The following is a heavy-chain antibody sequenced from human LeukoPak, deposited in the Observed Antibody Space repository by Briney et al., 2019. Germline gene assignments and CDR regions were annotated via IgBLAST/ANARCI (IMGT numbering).Heavy chain of an antibody. CDR2: IYYSGAT. D-gene: IGHD3-22*01. CDR3: ARFSRYDNDGRYLDL. V-gene: IGHV4-59*08. Sequence: SETLSLTCSVSGGSINNYYWSWIRRPPGKGLEYVGYIYYSGATNYSPSLKSRVTMSVDASNNQFSLQLSSVTAADTAIYYCARFSRYDNDGRYLDLWGQGTLVTVSS. CDR1: GGSINNYY. J-gene: IGHJ4*02.